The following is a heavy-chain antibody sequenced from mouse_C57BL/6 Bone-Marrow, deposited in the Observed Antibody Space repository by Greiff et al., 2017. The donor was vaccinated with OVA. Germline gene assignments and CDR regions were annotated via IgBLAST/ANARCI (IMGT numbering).Heavy chain of an antibody. CDR2: ISYSGST. CDR1: GYSITSDY. Sequence: VQLKQSGPGLAKPSQTLSLTCSVTGYSITSDYWNWIRKFPGNKLEYMGYISYSGSTYYNPSLKSRISITRDTSKNQYYLQLNSVTTEDTATYYCAKSPLYGSSYGNFDVWGTGTTVTVSS. CDR3: AKSPLYGSSYGNFDV. V-gene: IGHV3-8*01. J-gene: IGHJ1*03. D-gene: IGHD1-1*01.